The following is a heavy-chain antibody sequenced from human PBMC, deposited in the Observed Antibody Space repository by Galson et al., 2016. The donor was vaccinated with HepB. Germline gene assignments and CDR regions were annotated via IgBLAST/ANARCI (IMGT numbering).Heavy chain of an antibody. CDR3: VRDLRRVAEADVFPP. V-gene: IGHV3-9*01. CDR1: GFTFGDYA. CDR2: INWNSRYI. Sequence: SLRLSCAASGFTFGDYAMHWVRQAPGKGLEWVSSINWNSRYIYYGNSVKGRFTISRDNAKNSLFLHMKSLGAEDTAVYYCVRDLRRVAEADVFPPWGQGTLVTVSP. D-gene: IGHD6-19*01. J-gene: IGHJ5*02.